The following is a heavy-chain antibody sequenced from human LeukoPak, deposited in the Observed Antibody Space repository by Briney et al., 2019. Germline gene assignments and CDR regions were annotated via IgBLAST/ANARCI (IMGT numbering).Heavy chain of an antibody. V-gene: IGHV1-69*01. J-gene: IGHJ4*02. D-gene: IGHD6-19*01. Sequence: GASVKVSCKASGGTFSSYAISWVRQAPGQGLEWMGGIIPIFGTANYAQKFQGRVTITADESTSTAYMELSSLRSEDTAVYYCARGEVNSSGWYGMVDYWGQGTLVTVSS. CDR1: GGTFSSYA. CDR2: IIPIFGTA. CDR3: ARGEVNSSGWYGMVDY.